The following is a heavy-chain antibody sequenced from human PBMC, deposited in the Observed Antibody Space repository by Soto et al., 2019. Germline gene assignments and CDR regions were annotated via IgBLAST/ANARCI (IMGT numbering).Heavy chain of an antibody. J-gene: IGHJ4*02. CDR2: ISTYNGKT. V-gene: IGHV1-18*01. Sequence: ASVKVSCKASGYAFTSYAISWVRQAPGQGLEWMGWISTYNGKTNYAQKLQGRVTMTTDTSTITAYMELRSLRSDDTAVYYCARGAVATPADYFDYWGQGTLVTVSS. CDR3: ARGAVATPADYFDY. D-gene: IGHD6-25*01. CDR1: GYAFTSYA.